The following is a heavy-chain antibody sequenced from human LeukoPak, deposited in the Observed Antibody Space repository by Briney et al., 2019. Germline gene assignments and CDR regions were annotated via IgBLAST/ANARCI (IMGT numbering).Heavy chain of an antibody. J-gene: IGHJ5*02. V-gene: IGHV1-69*13. CDR2: IIPIFGTA. D-gene: IGHD3-3*01. CDR3: ARAYDFWSGYGSNWFDP. CDR1: GGTFSSYA. Sequence: SVKVSCKASGGTFSSYAISWVRQAPGQGLEWMGGIIPIFGTANYAQKFQGRVTITADESTSTAYMELSSLRSEDTAVYYCARAYDFWSGYGSNWFDPWGREPWSPSPQ.